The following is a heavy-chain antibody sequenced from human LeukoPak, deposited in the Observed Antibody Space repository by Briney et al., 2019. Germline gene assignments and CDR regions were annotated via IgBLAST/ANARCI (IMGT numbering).Heavy chain of an antibody. V-gene: IGHV5-51*01. CDR3: ARLGPPGGSYGGFYYYYYMDV. CDR1: GYSFTSYW. D-gene: IGHD1-26*01. J-gene: IGHJ6*03. Sequence: LGESLKISCKSSGYSFTSYWIAWVRQMPGKGLEWMGILYPGDSDTRYSPSFQGQVTISADKSISTAYLQWSSLKASDTAMYYCARLGPPGGSYGGFYYYYYMDVWGKGTTVTVSS. CDR2: LYPGDSDT.